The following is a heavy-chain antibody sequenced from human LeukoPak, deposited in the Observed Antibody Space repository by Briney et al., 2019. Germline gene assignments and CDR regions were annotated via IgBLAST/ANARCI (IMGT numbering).Heavy chain of an antibody. V-gene: IGHV3-21*01. J-gene: IGHJ4*02. CDR1: GFTFSSYS. CDR3: ARPYGDYASPYY. CDR2: ISSSSSYI. Sequence: GGSLRLSCAASGFTFSSYSMNWVRQAPGKGLEWVSSISSSSSYIYYADSVKGRFTISRDNAKNSLYLQMNSLRAEDTAVYYCARPYGDYASPYYWGQGTLVTVSS. D-gene: IGHD4-17*01.